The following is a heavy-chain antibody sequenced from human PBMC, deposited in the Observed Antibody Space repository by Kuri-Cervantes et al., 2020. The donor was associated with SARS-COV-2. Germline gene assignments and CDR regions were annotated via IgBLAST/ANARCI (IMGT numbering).Heavy chain of an antibody. CDR1: GDSISSSSYF. Sequence: LRLSCPVSGDSISSSSYFWSWIRQPAGKGLELVGYIYRNGDTKYNPSLKNRVAISRDTSKNQFSLKMTSVTAADTAVYHCARLLGLADSWGQGTLVTVSS. V-gene: IGHV4-61*09. J-gene: IGHJ4*02. D-gene: IGHD3-16*01. CDR2: IYRNGDT. CDR3: ARLLGLADS.